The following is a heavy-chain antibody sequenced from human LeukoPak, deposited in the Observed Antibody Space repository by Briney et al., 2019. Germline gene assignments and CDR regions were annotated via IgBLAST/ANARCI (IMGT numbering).Heavy chain of an antibody. CDR2: ISYDGSNK. V-gene: IGHV3-30*18. CDR1: GFTFSSYG. D-gene: IGHD7-27*01. Sequence: GGSLRLSCAASGFTFSSYGMHWVRQAPGKGLEWVAVISYDGSNKYYADPVKGRFTISRDNSKNTLYLQMNSLRAEDTAVYYCAKSWVFDYWGQGTLVTVSS. J-gene: IGHJ4*02. CDR3: AKSWVFDY.